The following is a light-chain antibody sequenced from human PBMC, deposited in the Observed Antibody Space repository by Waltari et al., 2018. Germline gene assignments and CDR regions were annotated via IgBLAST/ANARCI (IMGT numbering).Light chain of an antibody. Sequence: QSALTQPPSVSGAPGQRVTISCTGSSPNMGAGYDVNWYQQLPGTAPKLLIYGNIFRPSGVPDRFSASNSGTSASLAIIGLQAEDEGSYFCQSFDTSLGVLFGGGTKLTVL. J-gene: IGLJ2*01. CDR1: SPNMGAGYD. CDR2: GNI. CDR3: QSFDTSLGVL. V-gene: IGLV1-40*01.